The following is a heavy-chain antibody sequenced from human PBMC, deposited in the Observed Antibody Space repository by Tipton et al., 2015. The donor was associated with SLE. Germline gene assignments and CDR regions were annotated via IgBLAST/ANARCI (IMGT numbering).Heavy chain of an antibody. V-gene: IGHV3-33*01. CDR3: ARGKFTYDSTGLFDY. Sequence: SLRLSCEGSGFTFSYYGMHWVRQAPGKGLEWVAGLWYDGSNEYYVDSVKGRFTMSRDNDKNTLYLQMNSLRADDTAVYFCARGKFTYDSTGLFDYWGQGTLVSVSS. J-gene: IGHJ4*02. CDR1: GFTFSYYG. D-gene: IGHD3-22*01. CDR2: LWYDGSNE.